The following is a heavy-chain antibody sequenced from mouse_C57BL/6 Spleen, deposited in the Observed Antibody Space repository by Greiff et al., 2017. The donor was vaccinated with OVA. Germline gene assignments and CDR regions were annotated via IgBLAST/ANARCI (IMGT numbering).Heavy chain of an antibody. CDR1: GFSFTSYG. D-gene: IGHD2-5*01. CDR2: IWSDGST. J-gene: IGHJ3*01. CDR3: ARSNYDGWFAY. Sequence: VQLKESGPGLVAPSQRLSITCTVSGFSFTSYGVHWVRQPPGKGLEWLVVIWSDGSTNYNSALKSRLSISKDNSKSQVFLKMNSLQTDDTAMYYCARSNYDGWFAYWGQGTLVTVSA. V-gene: IGHV2-6*03.